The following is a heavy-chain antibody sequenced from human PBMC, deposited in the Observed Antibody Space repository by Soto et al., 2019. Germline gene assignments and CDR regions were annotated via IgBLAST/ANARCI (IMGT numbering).Heavy chain of an antibody. CDR3: ARDQSGTQYFDL. CDR2: TFHSGST. D-gene: IGHD1-7*01. CDR1: GGSVSSSY. V-gene: IGHV4-59*02. J-gene: IGHJ2*01. Sequence: QVQLRESGPGLVKPSETLSLTCTVSGGSVSSSYWAWIRQPPGKGLEWIGYTFHSGSTKYNPSLKSRVTMSVDTSENQFSLKLSSVTAADTAVYYCARDQSGTQYFDLWGRGTLVIVSS.